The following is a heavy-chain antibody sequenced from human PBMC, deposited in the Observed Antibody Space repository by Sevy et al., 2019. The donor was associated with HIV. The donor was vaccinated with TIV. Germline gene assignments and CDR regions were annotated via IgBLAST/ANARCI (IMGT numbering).Heavy chain of an antibody. Sequence: ASVKVSCKASGYTFTFYDINWVRQATGQGLEWVGWMNPNSGNTGYAQKFQGRVTMTRNTSISTAYMELSSLRSEDTAVFYRARGASLYSSSIIEYDYWGQGTLVTVSS. CDR2: MNPNSGNT. J-gene: IGHJ4*02. CDR3: ARGASLYSSSIIEYDY. V-gene: IGHV1-8*01. D-gene: IGHD6-6*01. CDR1: GYTFTFYD.